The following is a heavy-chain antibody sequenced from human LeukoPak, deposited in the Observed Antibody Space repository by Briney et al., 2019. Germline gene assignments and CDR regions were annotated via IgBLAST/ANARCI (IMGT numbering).Heavy chain of an antibody. CDR3: ARLCFFGSGSYYHFDS. J-gene: IGHJ4*02. V-gene: IGHV4-39*01. CDR2: VYYSGST. CDR1: GDSITSTRYY. Sequence: SETLSLTCTVAGDSITSTRYYWGWFRQPPGKGLERIGSVYYSGSTYYNPSPKSRLTMSVDASKNQFSLKLSSVTAADTAVYYCARLCFFGSGSYYHFDSWGQGTLVTVSS. D-gene: IGHD3-10*01.